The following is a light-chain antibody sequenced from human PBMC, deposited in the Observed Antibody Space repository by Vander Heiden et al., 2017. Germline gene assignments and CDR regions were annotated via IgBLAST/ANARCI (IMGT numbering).Light chain of an antibody. CDR3: QSYDSGPYV. Sequence: QPVLPQPPPVSGAPGQRVTIAGTGTSTSIGAGYDVYWYQQLPGTAPKLLIYGNNNRPSGVPDRFSGSKSGTSASLAITGLQAEDEADYYCQSYDSGPYVFGTGTRVTVL. CDR1: STSIGAGYD. CDR2: GNN. V-gene: IGLV1-40*01. J-gene: IGLJ1*01.